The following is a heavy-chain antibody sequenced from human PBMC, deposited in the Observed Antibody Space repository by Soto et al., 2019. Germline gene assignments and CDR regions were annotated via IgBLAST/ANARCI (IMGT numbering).Heavy chain of an antibody. Sequence: EVHLVESGGGLVQPGGPLRLSCAASEFTFSGRSVHWVRQAPGKGLVWVSGIDKVGTDSTYADSVKGRFTSSRDNAKNTVYLQMNRLRVEDTAVYYCARGWFGPDVWGKGTTVTVSS. V-gene: IGHV3-74*01. J-gene: IGHJ6*03. CDR1: EFTFSGRS. CDR3: ARGWFGPDV. CDR2: IDKVGTDS. D-gene: IGHD3-10*01.